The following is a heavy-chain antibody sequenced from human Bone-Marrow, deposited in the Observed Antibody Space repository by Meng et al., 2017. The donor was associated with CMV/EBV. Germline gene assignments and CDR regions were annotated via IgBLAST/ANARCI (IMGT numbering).Heavy chain of an antibody. D-gene: IGHD6-13*01. CDR3: TRPGIADPLYGMAV. J-gene: IGHJ6*02. CDR1: GFTFSGSA. V-gene: IGHV3-73*01. CDR2: IRSKANSYAT. Sequence: GESLKISCAASGFTFSGSAMHWVRQASGKGLEWVGRIRSKANSYATAYAASVKGRFTISRDDSKNTAYLQMNSLKTEDTAVYYCTRPGIADPLYGMAVWGQGTTVTVPS.